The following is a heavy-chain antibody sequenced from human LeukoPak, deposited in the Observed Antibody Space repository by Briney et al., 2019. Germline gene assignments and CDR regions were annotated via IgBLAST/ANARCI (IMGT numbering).Heavy chain of an antibody. Sequence: GGSLRLSCAASGITFSSYAMHWVRQAPGKGLEWVAVISYDGSNKYYADSVKGRFTISRDNSKNTLYLQMNSLRAEDTAVYYCARGSQGLWWLQPGDYWGQGTLVTVSS. CDR3: ARGSQGLWWLQPGDY. J-gene: IGHJ4*02. CDR2: ISYDGSNK. V-gene: IGHV3-30*04. D-gene: IGHD5-12*01. CDR1: GITFSSYA.